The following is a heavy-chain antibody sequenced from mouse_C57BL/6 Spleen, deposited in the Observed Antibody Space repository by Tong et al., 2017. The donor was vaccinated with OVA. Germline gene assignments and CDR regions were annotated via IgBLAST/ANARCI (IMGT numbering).Heavy chain of an antibody. V-gene: IGHV1-26*01. CDR3: ARSLSTMVTYYFDY. D-gene: IGHD2-2*01. CDR2: INPNNGGT. CDR1: GYTFTDYY. J-gene: IGHJ2*01. Sequence: EVQLQESGPELVKPGASVKISCKASGYTFTDYYMNWVKQSHGKSLEWIGDINPNNGGTSYNQKFKGKATLTVDKSSSTAYMELRSLTSEDSAVYYCARSLSTMVTYYFDYWGQGTTLTVSS.